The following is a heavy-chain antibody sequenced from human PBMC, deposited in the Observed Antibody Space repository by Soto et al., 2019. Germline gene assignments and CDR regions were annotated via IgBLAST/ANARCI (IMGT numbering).Heavy chain of an antibody. CDR3: ARGGGSPYHDHEFDY. V-gene: IGHV4-59*11. CDR2: IYYRGTT. D-gene: IGHD2-2*01. J-gene: IGHJ4*02. Sequence: QVQLQESGPRLVKPSETLSLTCSVSGVSTSNHYWSWIRKPPGQGPEWIGCIYYRGTTKYNASFNSRVTMSVDTSKNQFSLKLTSVTTADTAVYYCARGGGSPYHDHEFDYWGQGILVTVSS. CDR1: GVSTSNHY.